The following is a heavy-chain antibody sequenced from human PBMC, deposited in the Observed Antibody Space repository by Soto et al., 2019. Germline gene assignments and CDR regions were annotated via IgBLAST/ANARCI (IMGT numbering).Heavy chain of an antibody. D-gene: IGHD1-20*01. Sequence: QVQLQQWGAGLLKPSETLSLTCAVYGGSFSGYYWSWIRQHPGKGLEWIGYIYYSGSTYYNPSLKSRVTISVDTSKNQFSLKLSSVTAADTAVYYCATWDNWNLKHWGQGTLVTVSS. CDR3: ATWDNWNLKH. J-gene: IGHJ4*02. V-gene: IGHV4-34*01. CDR2: IYYSGST. CDR1: GGSFSGYY.